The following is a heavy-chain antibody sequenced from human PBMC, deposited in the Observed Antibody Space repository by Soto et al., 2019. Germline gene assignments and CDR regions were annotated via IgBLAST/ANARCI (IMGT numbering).Heavy chain of an antibody. Sequence: ASVKVSCKASGYTFTSYDINWVRQATGQGLEWMGWMNPNSGNTGYAQKFQGRVAMTRNTSISTAYMELSSLRSEDTAVYYCARFDLRITIFGVVIPHGDYYYGIDVWGQGTTVTVSS. V-gene: IGHV1-8*01. CDR3: ARFDLRITIFGVVIPHGDYYYGIDV. D-gene: IGHD3-3*01. J-gene: IGHJ6*02. CDR1: GYTFTSYD. CDR2: MNPNSGNT.